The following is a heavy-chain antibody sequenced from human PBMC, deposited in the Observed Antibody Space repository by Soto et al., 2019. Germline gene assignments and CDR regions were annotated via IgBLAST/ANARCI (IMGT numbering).Heavy chain of an antibody. V-gene: IGHV1-18*01. CDR1: GDTFSSYS. J-gene: IGHJ6*02. CDR2: ISSYNGDT. CDR3: ASDGVSAYHYDRLDF. Sequence: ASVKVSCKPSGDTFSSYSFSWVRQAPGQGPEWMGWISSYNGDTNYAQTFQGRVTMTTDTSTSTAYMELRSLRSDDTAVYYCASDGVSAYHYDRLDFWGQGTPVTVSS.